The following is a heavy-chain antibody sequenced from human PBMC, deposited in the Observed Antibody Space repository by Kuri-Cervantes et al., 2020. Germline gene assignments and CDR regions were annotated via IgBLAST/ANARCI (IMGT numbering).Heavy chain of an antibody. CDR3: ARSSDYGDYDAFDI. CDR2: MNPNSGNT. Sequence: ASVKVSCKASGGTFSSSVLSWVRQAPGQGLEWMGGMNPNSGNTGYAQKFQGRVTMTRNTSISTAYMELSSLRSEDTAVYYCARSSDYGDYDAFDIWGQGTMVTVSS. D-gene: IGHD4-17*01. CDR1: GGTFSSSV. J-gene: IGHJ3*02. V-gene: IGHV1-8*02.